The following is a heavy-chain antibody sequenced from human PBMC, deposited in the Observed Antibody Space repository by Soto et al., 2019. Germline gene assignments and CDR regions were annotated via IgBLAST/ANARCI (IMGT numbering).Heavy chain of an antibody. CDR2: IYYSGST. V-gene: IGHV4-59*01. CDR1: GGSISSYY. Sequence: QVQLQESGPGLVKPSETLSLTCTVSGGSISSYYWSWIRQPPGKGLEWIGYIYYSGSTNYNPSLKSRVTISVDTSKNQFSLQLSSVTAADTAVYYCAREKTPDYPDAFDTWGQGTMVTVSS. D-gene: IGHD4-17*01. CDR3: AREKTPDYPDAFDT. J-gene: IGHJ3*02.